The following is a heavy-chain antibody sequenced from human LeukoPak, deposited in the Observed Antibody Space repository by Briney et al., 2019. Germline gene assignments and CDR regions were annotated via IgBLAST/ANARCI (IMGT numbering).Heavy chain of an antibody. CDR3: ASGTIVGARGADN. V-gene: IGHV3-21*01. Sequence: GGSLRLSCAASGFTFSTCSMKWVRQAPGEALEWVSSISGSSYHIYYADSVKGRFTISRDNANNLLYLQMNSLRAEDTAVYYCASGTIVGARGADNWGQGTLVTVSS. J-gene: IGHJ4*02. CDR1: GFTFSTCS. CDR2: ISGSSYHI. D-gene: IGHD1-26*01.